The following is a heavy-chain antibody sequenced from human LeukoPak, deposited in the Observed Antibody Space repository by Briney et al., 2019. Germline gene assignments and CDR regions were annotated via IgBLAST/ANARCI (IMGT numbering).Heavy chain of an antibody. CDR1: GGSFSGYY. Sequence: SETLSLTCAVYGGSFSGYYWSWIRQPPGKGLEWTGEINHSGSTNYNPSLKSRVTISVDTSKNQFSLKLSSVTAADTAVYYCARVIVVVPAAIFGYYYYYMDVWGKGTTVTVSS. V-gene: IGHV4-34*01. CDR3: ARVIVVVPAAIFGYYYYYMDV. CDR2: INHSGST. D-gene: IGHD2-2*02. J-gene: IGHJ6*03.